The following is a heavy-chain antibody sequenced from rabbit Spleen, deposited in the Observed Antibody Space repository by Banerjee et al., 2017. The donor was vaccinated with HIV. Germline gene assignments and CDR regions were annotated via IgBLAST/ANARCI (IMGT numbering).Heavy chain of an antibody. CDR3: ARAIDGYGFANFNL. V-gene: IGHV1S47*01. D-gene: IGHD6-1*01. J-gene: IGHJ4*01. CDR1: AFDFSSGG. Sequence: QEQLVESGGGLVQPGGSLKLSCKASAFDFSSGGVSWVRQAPGKGLEWIGYIDPVFGSTYYASWVNGRFTISNHNAQNTLYLQLNSLTAADTATYFCARAIDGYGFANFNLWGQGTLVTVS. CDR2: IDPVFGST.